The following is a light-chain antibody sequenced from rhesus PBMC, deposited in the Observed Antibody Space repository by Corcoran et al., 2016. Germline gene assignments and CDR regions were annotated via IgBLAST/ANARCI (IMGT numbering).Light chain of an antibody. CDR3: QQYNSAPFT. CDR2: KAS. Sequence: DIQMTQSTSSLSASVGDRVTITCRASQGISSWLDWYQQKPGKAPKLLIYKASCLQSGVPSRFSGSGSGTDFTFTISSLQPEDVATYYCQQYNSAPFTFGPGTKLDIK. J-gene: IGKJ3*01. CDR1: QGISSW. V-gene: IGKV1-21*01.